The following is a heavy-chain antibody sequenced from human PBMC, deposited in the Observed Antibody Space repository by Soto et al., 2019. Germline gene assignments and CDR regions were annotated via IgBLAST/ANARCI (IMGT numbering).Heavy chain of an antibody. D-gene: IGHD1-1*01. CDR3: ARSGTTTPPFPKQ. CDR2: VYHSGST. V-gene: IGHV4-38-2*01. Sequence: SETLSLTCVVSGYSISSADYWGWIRHPPGKGLELIGSVYHSGSTYYNPSLKSRVTISVETSKNHFSLKLRSVTAADSAVYYCARSGTTTPPFPKQWGQGTLVTVSS. CDR1: GYSISSADY. J-gene: IGHJ4*02.